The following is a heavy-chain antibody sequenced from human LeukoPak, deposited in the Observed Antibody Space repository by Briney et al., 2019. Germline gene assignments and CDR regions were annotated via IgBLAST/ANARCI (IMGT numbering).Heavy chain of an antibody. V-gene: IGHV1-2*04. J-gene: IGHJ6*03. CDR2: TNPNSGGT. CDR3: ATVSPYYYYMDV. CDR1: GYTFTDYY. Sequence: ASVKVSCKASGYTFTDYYMHWVRQAPGQGLEWMGWTNPNSGGTNYAQKFQGWVTMTRDTSISTAYMELSSLRSEDTAVYYCATVSPYYYYMDVWGKGTTVTVSS.